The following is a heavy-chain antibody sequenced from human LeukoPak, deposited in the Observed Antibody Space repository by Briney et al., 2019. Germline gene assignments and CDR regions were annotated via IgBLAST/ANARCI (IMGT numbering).Heavy chain of an antibody. Sequence: GGSLRLSCAASGFTFSSYSMKGVRQAPGKGLDWLSYISSGSSTIYYADSVKGRFTISRDNTKKTLYLEMNSLRAEDTAVYFCARVAHFDRGMDVWGQGTTVTVSS. D-gene: IGHD3-9*01. CDR1: GFTFSSYS. CDR3: ARVAHFDRGMDV. CDR2: ISSGSSTI. V-gene: IGHV3-48*04. J-gene: IGHJ6*02.